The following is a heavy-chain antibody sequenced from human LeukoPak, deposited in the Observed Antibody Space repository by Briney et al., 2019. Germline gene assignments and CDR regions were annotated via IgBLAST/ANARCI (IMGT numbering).Heavy chain of an antibody. CDR1: GFTFSSYE. CDR2: ISSSGSTI. Sequence: GGSLRLSCAASGFTFSSYEMNWVRQAPGTGKEWVSYISSSGSTIYYADPVKGRFTISRDNAKNSLYLQMNSLRAEDTAVYYCAILPQWLGRAFFDYWGQGTLVTVSS. J-gene: IGHJ4*02. V-gene: IGHV3-48*03. CDR3: AILPQWLGRAFFDY. D-gene: IGHD6-19*01.